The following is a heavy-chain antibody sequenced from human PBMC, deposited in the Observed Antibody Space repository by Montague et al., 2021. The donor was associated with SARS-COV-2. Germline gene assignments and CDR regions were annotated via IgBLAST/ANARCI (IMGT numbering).Heavy chain of an antibody. CDR2: INHSGST. D-gene: IGHD1-26*01. Sequence: SETLSLTCAVYDGSFSDFYWSWIRQPPGKGLEWIGEINHSGSTNXNPSLKSRVTISVDTSKNQFSLKLNSVTAADTAVYYCARGDDNGSGYLDVWGKGTMVTVSS. CDR1: DGSFSDFY. J-gene: IGHJ6*03. V-gene: IGHV4-34*01. CDR3: ARGDDNGSGYLDV.